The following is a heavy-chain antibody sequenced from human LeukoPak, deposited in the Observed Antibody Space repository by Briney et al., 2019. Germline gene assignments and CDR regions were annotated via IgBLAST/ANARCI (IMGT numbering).Heavy chain of an antibody. CDR1: AGSISSSSYY. CDR3: ARERAVAGNYYYYGMDV. D-gene: IGHD6-19*01. CDR2: IYYSGST. J-gene: IGHJ6*02. V-gene: IGHV4-39*07. Sequence: SETLSLTCTVSAGSISSSSYYWGWIREPPGKGREWIGSIYYSGSTYYNPSLKSRVTISVDTSKNQFSLKLSSVTAADTAVYYCARERAVAGNYYYYGMDVWGQGTTVTVSS.